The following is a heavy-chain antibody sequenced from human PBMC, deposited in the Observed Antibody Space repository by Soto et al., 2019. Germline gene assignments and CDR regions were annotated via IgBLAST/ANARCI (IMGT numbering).Heavy chain of an antibody. D-gene: IGHD1-26*01. J-gene: IGHJ4*02. CDR2: ISGDGGSI. CDR3: VKAVGPTAPSSRIFDY. Sequence: PGVSLRLSCAASGFTFSNCAMSWVRQAPGKGLEWVSIISGDGGSIYYADSVEGRFTISRDNSKNTLNLQMSSLRAGDTAVYYCVKAVGPTAPSSRIFDYWGLGTLVTVSS. CDR1: GFTFSNCA. V-gene: IGHV3-23*01.